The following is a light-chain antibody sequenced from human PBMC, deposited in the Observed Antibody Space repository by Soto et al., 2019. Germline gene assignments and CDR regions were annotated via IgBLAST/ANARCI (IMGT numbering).Light chain of an antibody. CDR2: DAS. J-gene: IGKJ3*01. CDR1: QDISNY. V-gene: IGKV1-33*01. CDR3: QPYDNLPFT. Sequence: DIQMTQSPSSLSASVGDRVTITCQACQDISNYLNWYQQKPGKAPQLLIYDASNLETGVPSRFSGSGAGTDFTFTISSLQPEDIATYYCQPYDNLPFTFGPGTKVDIK.